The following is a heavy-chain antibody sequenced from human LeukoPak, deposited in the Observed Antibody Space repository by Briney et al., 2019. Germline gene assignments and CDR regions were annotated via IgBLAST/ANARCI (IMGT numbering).Heavy chain of an antibody. CDR3: VRMGVSYYYDSSTYYPVAFDV. D-gene: IGHD3-22*01. J-gene: IGHJ3*01. V-gene: IGHV4-38-2*01. Sequence: SETLSLTCGVSGYSICVGYYWGWIRQSPGKGLEWIATIFHTGSIYHNPSLKSRVILSVDTSKNQFSLILTSVTAADTAVYYCVRMGVSYYYDSSTYYPVAFDVWGQGTMVTVSS. CDR2: IFHTGSI. CDR1: GYSICVGYY.